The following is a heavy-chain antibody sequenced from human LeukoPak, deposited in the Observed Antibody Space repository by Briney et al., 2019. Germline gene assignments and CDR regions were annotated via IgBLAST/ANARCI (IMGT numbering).Heavy chain of an antibody. CDR1: GFIFSSYS. CDR3: ASNRVVIQVDAFDI. Sequence: GGSLRLSCAASGFIFSSYSMNWVRQAPGKGLEWVSYISSSSSTIYYADSVKGRFTISRDNAKNSLYLQMNSLRAEDTAVYYCASNRVVIQVDAFDIWGQGTLVTVSS. V-gene: IGHV3-48*01. CDR2: ISSSSSTI. D-gene: IGHD2-21*01. J-gene: IGHJ3*02.